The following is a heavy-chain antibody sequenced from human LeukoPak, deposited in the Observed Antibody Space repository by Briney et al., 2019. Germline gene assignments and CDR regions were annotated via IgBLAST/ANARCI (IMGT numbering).Heavy chain of an antibody. CDR3: ARLYYGSYCYYMDV. Sequence: ASVKVSCKASGYTFTSYAISWVRQAPGQGLEWMGWISADNGNTDYAQRFQGRVTMTTDTSTSTAYMELSSLRSEDTAVYYCARLYYGSYCYYMDVWGKGTTVTVSS. CDR2: ISADNGNT. CDR1: GYTFTSYA. D-gene: IGHD3-10*01. V-gene: IGHV1-18*01. J-gene: IGHJ6*03.